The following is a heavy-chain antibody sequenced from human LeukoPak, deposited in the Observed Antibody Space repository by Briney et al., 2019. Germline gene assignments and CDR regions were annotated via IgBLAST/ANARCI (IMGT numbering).Heavy chain of an antibody. D-gene: IGHD5-12*01. CDR3: ARARSGYDPDCSY. V-gene: IGHV1-69*13. CDR1: GGTFSSYA. Sequence: PVKVSCKASGGTFSSYAISWVRQAPGQGLEWMGGIIPIFGTANYAQKLQGSVTITADESTSTAYMELSSLRSEDTAVYYCARARSGYDPDCSYWGQGTLVTVSS. J-gene: IGHJ4*02. CDR2: IIPIFGTA.